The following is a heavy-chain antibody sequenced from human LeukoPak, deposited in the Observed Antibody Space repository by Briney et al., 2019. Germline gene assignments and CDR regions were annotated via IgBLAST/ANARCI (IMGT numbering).Heavy chain of an antibody. Sequence: GGSLRLSCVASGFTFSSYGMYWVRQAPGKGLEWVAFTRYDGSNKYYADSVKGRFTISRDNSKNTLYLKMNSLRAEDTAVYYCARDLLQSAYWFDSWGQGTLVTVSS. CDR1: GFTFSSYG. V-gene: IGHV3-30*02. J-gene: IGHJ5*01. CDR3: ARDLLQSAYWFDS. D-gene: IGHD4-11*01. CDR2: TRYDGSNK.